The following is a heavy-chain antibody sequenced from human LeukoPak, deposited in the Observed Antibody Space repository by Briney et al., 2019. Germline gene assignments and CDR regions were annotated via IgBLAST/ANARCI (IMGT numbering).Heavy chain of an antibody. CDR1: GYTFTGYY. Sequence: EASVKVSCKASGYTFTGYYMHWVRQAPGQGLEWMGWINPNSGGTNYAQKFQDRVTMTTDTSTNTAYMELRSLRPDDTVVYYCARDRYEFTYWGQGTLVTVSS. V-gene: IGHV1-2*02. D-gene: IGHD5-12*01. CDR2: INPNSGGT. J-gene: IGHJ4*02. CDR3: ARDRYEFTY.